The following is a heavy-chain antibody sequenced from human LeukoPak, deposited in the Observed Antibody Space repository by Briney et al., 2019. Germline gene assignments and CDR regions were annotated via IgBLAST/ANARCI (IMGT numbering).Heavy chain of an antibody. CDR3: ARSGVGYFYDNTGYYPLDY. Sequence: ASVKVSCKASGYTFTGYYMHWVRQAPGQGLEWMGWINPNSGGTNYAQKFQGRVTMTRDTSISTAYMEQSRLRSDDTAVYYCARSGVGYFYDNTGYYPLDYWGQGTLVTVSS. CDR1: GYTFTGYY. CDR2: INPNSGGT. J-gene: IGHJ4*02. V-gene: IGHV1-2*02. D-gene: IGHD3-22*01.